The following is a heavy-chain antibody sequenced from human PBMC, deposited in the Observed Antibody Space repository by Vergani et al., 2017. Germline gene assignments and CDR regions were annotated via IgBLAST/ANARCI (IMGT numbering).Heavy chain of an antibody. V-gene: IGHV3-21*01. D-gene: IGHD2-2*01. CDR2: ISSSSSYI. CDR1: GFTFSSYS. Sequence: EAQLVESGGGVVQPGGSLRLSCAASGFTFSSYSMNWVRQAPGKGLEWVSSISSSSSYIYYADSVKGRFTISRDNAKNSLYLQMNSLRAEDTAVYYCASCSSTSCYGAAFDIWGQGTMVTASS. J-gene: IGHJ3*02. CDR3: ASCSSTSCYGAAFDI.